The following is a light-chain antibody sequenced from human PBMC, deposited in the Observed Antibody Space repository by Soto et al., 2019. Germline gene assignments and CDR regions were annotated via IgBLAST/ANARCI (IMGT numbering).Light chain of an antibody. Sequence: QSALTQPASVSGSPGQSITISCTGTSSDVGGYNFVSWYQQHPGKAPKLIIYDVSNRPSGVSYRFSGSKSGNTASLTISGLQAEDEADYYCCSYTGRSTHVSGPGTKLTVL. V-gene: IGLV2-14*01. J-gene: IGLJ1*01. CDR2: DVS. CDR1: SSDVGGYNF. CDR3: CSYTGRSTHV.